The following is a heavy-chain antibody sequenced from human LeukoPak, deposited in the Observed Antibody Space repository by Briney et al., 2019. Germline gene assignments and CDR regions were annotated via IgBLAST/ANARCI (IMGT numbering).Heavy chain of an antibody. CDR2: INHSGST. D-gene: IGHD3-9*01. CDR3: ARQYSDILTGYHRGELYWYFDL. CDR1: GGSFSGYY. V-gene: IGHV4-34*01. Sequence: SETLSLTCAVYGGSFSGYYWSWLRQPPGKGLEWIGEINHSGSTNYNPSLKSRVTISVDTSKNQFSLKLSSVTAADTAVYYCARQYSDILTGYHRGELYWYFDLWGRGTLVTVSS. J-gene: IGHJ2*01.